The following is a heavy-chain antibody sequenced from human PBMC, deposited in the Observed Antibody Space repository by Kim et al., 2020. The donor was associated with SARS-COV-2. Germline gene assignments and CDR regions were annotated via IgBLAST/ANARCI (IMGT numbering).Heavy chain of an antibody. CDR3: ASDDPTAMVTWYYYYGMDV. Sequence: ASVKVSCKASGYTFTGYYMHWVRQAPGQGLEWMGRINPNSGGTNYAQKFQGRVTMTRDTSISTAYMELSRLRSDDTAVYYCASDDPTAMVTWYYYYGMDVWGQATTVTVSS. J-gene: IGHJ6*02. CDR1: GYTFTGYY. D-gene: IGHD5-18*01. CDR2: INPNSGGT. V-gene: IGHV1-2*06.